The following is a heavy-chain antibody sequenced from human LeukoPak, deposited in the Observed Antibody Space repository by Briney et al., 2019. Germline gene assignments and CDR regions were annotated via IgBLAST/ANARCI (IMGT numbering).Heavy chain of an antibody. V-gene: IGHV1-46*01. J-gene: IGHJ3*02. CDR3: ARGVSGTSGSYSAFDI. CDR1: GYTFTSYY. D-gene: IGHD3-10*01. CDR2: LNPTGGTT. Sequence: VASVKVSCKASGYTFTSYYMHWVRQAPGQGLEWMGILNPTGGTTNYAQKLKGRVTMTMETSTSMVYMELSSLRSEDTAVYYCARGVSGTSGSYSAFDIWGQGTLVTVSS.